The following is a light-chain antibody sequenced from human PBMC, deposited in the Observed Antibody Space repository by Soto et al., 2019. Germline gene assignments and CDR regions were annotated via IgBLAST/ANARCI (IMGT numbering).Light chain of an antibody. J-gene: IGKJ5*01. CDR3: QQRQYWPPIT. V-gene: IGKV3-11*01. CDR1: LNVNSY. Sequence: VLTHSPATVSLSPWARATLSVRSSLNVNSYLAWYQQKPGQAPGLLIYDASNRAAGIPARFSGSGSGTDFTINISTLEPEDFAIYYCQQRQYWPPITFGQGTRLDIK. CDR2: DAS.